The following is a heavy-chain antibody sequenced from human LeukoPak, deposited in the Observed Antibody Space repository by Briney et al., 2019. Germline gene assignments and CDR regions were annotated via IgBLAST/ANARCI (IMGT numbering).Heavy chain of an antibody. D-gene: IGHD6-19*01. J-gene: IGHJ4*02. V-gene: IGHV4-4*02. Sequence: SETLSLTCAVSGGSISSSNWWSWVRQPPGKGLEWIGEIYHSGSTNYNPSLKSRVTISVDKSKNQFSLKLSSVTAADTAVYYCARDRPRGSGWYGGFDYWGQGTLVTVSS. CDR2: IYHSGST. CDR1: GGSISSSNW. CDR3: ARDRPRGSGWYGGFDY.